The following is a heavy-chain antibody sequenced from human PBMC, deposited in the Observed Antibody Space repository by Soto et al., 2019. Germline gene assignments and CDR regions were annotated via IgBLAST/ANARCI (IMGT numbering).Heavy chain of an antibody. D-gene: IGHD5-12*01. CDR1: GGSISSSSYY. V-gene: IGHV4-39*01. Sequence: SETLSLTCTVSGGSISSSSYYWGWIRQPPGKGLECIGNIHYGGSTYYNPSLMSRVTISVDTSKNQFSLKLSSVTAADSAVYYCARGIGYYFDYWGPGTLVTVSS. CDR3: ARGIGYYFDY. J-gene: IGHJ4*02. CDR2: IHYGGST.